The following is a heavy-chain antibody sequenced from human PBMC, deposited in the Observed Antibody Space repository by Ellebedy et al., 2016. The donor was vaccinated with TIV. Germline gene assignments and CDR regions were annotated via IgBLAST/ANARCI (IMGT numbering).Heavy chain of an antibody. J-gene: IGHJ5*02. V-gene: IGHV1-2*04. CDR3: ARDRISGGSFAWFDP. CDR2: INPNSGGT. D-gene: IGHD1-26*01. CDR1: VYTFTSYD. Sequence: ASVKVSCKASVYTFTSYDISWVRQATGHGLEWMGWINPNSGGTNYAQKFQGWVTMTRDTSISTAYMELSRLRSDDTAVYYCARDRISGGSFAWFDPWGQGTLVTVSS.